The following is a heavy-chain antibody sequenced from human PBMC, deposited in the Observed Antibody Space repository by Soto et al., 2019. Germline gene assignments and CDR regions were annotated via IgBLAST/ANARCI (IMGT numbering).Heavy chain of an antibody. CDR2: ISSSGSTI. D-gene: IGHD3-3*01. Sequence: PGGSLRLSCTAFGFTFGDYAMSWVRQAPGKGLEWVSYISSSGSTIYYADSVKGRFTISRDNAKNSLYLQMNSLRAEDTAVYYCASADFWSGYGSYYYYGMDVWGQGTTVTV. J-gene: IGHJ6*02. V-gene: IGHV3-11*01. CDR1: GFTFGDYA. CDR3: ASADFWSGYGSYYYYGMDV.